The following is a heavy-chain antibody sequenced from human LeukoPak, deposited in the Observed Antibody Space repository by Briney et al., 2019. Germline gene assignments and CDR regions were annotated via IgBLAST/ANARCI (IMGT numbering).Heavy chain of an antibody. CDR2: IIPIFGTA. Sequence: SVKVSCKASGGTFSSYAISWVRQAPGQGLEWMGGIIPIFGTADYAQKFQGRVTITADESMSTAYMELSSLRSEDTAVYYCARGWLAETTVVTPYNYWGQGTLVTVSS. CDR3: ARGWLAETTVVTPYNY. CDR1: GGTFSSYA. J-gene: IGHJ4*02. D-gene: IGHD4-23*01. V-gene: IGHV1-69*13.